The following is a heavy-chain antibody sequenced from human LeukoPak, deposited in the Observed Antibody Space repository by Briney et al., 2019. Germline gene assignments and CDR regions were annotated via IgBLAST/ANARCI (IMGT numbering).Heavy chain of an antibody. J-gene: IGHJ4*02. D-gene: IGHD6-19*01. CDR3: ARRDFSGWNYYDY. CDR2: IYYSGST. Sequence: SSETLSLTCTVSGGSMNSYYWSWIRQPPGKGLEWIGHIYYSGSTKYNPSLESRVTISVDTSKNQFSLKLSSVTAADTAVYYCARRDFSGWNYYDYWGQGTLVTVSS. CDR1: GGSMNSYY. V-gene: IGHV4-59*01.